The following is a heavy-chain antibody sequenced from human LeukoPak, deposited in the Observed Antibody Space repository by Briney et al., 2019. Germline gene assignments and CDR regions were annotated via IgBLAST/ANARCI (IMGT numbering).Heavy chain of an antibody. V-gene: IGHV4-59*08. J-gene: IGHJ5*02. CDR2: IYYSGST. D-gene: IGHD2-2*01. CDR3: ARAYCSSTSCYWFDP. CDR1: GGSISSYY. Sequence: SETLSLTCTVSGGSISSYYWSWIRQPPGKGLEWIGYIYYSGSTNYNPSLKSRVTISADTSKNQFSLKLSSVTAADTAVYYCARAYCSSTSCYWFDPWGQGTLVTVSS.